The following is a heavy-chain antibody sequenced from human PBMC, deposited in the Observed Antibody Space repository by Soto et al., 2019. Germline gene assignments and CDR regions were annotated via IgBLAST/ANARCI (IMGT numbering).Heavy chain of an antibody. CDR3: AKDQALRQYYGHASDG. V-gene: IGHV3-33*03. D-gene: IGHD3-3*01. CDR2: IWYDGGGQ. Sequence: QVQLVESGGGVVQPGRSLRLSCVVSGFTFSNYGMHWVRQAPGEGLEWVADIWYDGGGQSYADSVQGRFTISRDNSKNTLYLKMSSWSVEDTAVYYCAKDQALRQYYGHASDGWGQGTTVSVS. J-gene: IGHJ6*02. CDR1: GFTFSNYG.